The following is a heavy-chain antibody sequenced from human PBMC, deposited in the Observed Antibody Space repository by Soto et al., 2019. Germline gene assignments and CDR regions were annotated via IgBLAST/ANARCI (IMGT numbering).Heavy chain of an antibody. J-gene: IGHJ6*02. V-gene: IGHV4-39*01. CDR3: ARHKGYYYYYGMDV. CDR1: GGSISSSSYY. Sequence: QLQLQESGPGLVKPSETLSLTCTVSGGSISSSSYYWGWIRQPPGKGLEWIGSIYYSGSTYYNPSLKSRVPISVDTSKNQFSLKPSSVTAADTAVYYCARHKGYYYYYGMDVWGQGTTVTVSS. CDR2: IYYSGST.